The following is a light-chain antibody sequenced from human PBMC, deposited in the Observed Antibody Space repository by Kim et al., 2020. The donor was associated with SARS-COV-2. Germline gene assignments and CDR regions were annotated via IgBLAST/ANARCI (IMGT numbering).Light chain of an antibody. CDR3: QQYNTYPWT. Sequence: DIQMTQSPFILSASIGDRVTITCRASQSISNWLAWYQQKPGKAPKLLIYKSSTLQSGVPSRFSASGSDTEFSLTIGSLQPDDFGTYYCQQYNTYPWTFDQGTKVDIK. CDR1: QSISNW. CDR2: KSS. J-gene: IGKJ1*01. V-gene: IGKV1-5*03.